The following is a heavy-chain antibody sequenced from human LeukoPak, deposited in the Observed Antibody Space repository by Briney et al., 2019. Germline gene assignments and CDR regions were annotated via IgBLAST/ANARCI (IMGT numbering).Heavy chain of an antibody. CDR2: IYDSGGT. Sequence: PAETLSLTCTVSGDSISNYYWSWIRQPPGKGLEWISYIYDSGGTNYNPSLKSRVTISIDTSKNEFSLKLSSVTAADTAVYYCARGGRTGYGVGCFDLWGQ. V-gene: IGHV4-59*01. CDR3: ARGGRTGYGVGCFDL. J-gene: IGHJ4*02. D-gene: IGHD5-12*01. CDR1: GDSISNYY.